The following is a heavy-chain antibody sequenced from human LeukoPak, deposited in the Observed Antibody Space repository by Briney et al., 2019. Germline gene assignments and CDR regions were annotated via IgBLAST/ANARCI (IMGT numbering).Heavy chain of an antibody. D-gene: IGHD1-26*01. J-gene: IGHJ4*02. CDR2: INHSGST. Sequence: PSETLSLTCAVYGGSFSGYYWSWIRQPPGKGLEWIGEINHSGSTNYNPSLKSRVTISVDTSKNQFSLKLSSVTAADTAVYYCARVDSATAGAIFYWGQGTLVTVSS. CDR3: ARVDSATAGAIFY. V-gene: IGHV4-34*01. CDR1: GGSFSGYY.